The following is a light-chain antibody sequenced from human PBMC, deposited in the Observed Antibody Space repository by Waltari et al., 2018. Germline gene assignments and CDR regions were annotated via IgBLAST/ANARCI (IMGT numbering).Light chain of an antibody. CDR3: QQRSNWPPALT. CDR2: DAS. V-gene: IGKV3-11*01. Sequence: EIVLTQSPVTLSLSTGERATLSCRASQSVSSYLTWYQQKPGQAPRLLIYDASNRATGIPARFRGSGSGTDFTLTISSLEPEDFAVYYCQQRSNWPPALTFGGGTKVEVK. CDR1: QSVSSY. J-gene: IGKJ4*01.